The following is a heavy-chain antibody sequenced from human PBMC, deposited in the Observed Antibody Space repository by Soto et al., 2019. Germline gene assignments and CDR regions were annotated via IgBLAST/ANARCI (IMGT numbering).Heavy chain of an antibody. J-gene: IGHJ6*02. CDR2: INPLPTSGST. CDR3: ARDFRYCSSTSCYKGNRSYYYYYYGMDV. V-gene: IGHV1-2*04. CDR1: GYILTNYY. Sequence: EASVKVSCKASGYILTNYYIHWVRQAPGQGLEWMAIINPLPTSGSTNYAQKFQGWVTMTRDTSISTAYMELSRLRSDDTAVYYCARDFRYCSSTSCYKGNRSYYYYYYGMDVGGQGTTVTVSS. D-gene: IGHD2-2*01.